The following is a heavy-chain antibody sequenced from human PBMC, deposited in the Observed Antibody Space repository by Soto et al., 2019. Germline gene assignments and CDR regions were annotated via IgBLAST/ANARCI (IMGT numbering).Heavy chain of an antibody. J-gene: IGHJ4*02. D-gene: IGHD3-22*01. CDR3: ARDGPPSYYYDSSGYYYGY. CDR2: ISAYNGNT. Sequence: ASVKVSFKASGYTFTSYGISWVRQAPGQGLEWMGWISAYNGNTNYAQKLQGRVTMTTDTSTSTAYMELRSLRSDDTAVYYCARDGPPSYYYDSSGYYYGYWGQGTLVTVSS. CDR1: GYTFTSYG. V-gene: IGHV1-18*01.